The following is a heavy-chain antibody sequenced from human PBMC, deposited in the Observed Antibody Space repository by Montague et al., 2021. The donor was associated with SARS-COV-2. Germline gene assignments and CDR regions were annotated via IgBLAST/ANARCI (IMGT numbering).Heavy chain of an antibody. Sequence: PALVKPTQTLTLTCTFSGFSLNTGGMGVGWIRQPPGKALEWLARIDWDDDKFYSTSLKTRLTISKDTSKNQVVLTVANMDPVDTATYYCARTIVPATGYENFDYWGRGTLVTVSS. CDR3: ARTIVPATGYENFDY. J-gene: IGHJ4*01. D-gene: IGHD1-14*01. CDR1: GFSLNTGGMG. CDR2: IDWDDDK. V-gene: IGHV2-70*04.